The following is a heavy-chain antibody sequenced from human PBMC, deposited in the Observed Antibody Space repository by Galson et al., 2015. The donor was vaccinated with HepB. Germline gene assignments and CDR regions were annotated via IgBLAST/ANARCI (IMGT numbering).Heavy chain of an antibody. CDR1: GYTFKSYW. V-gene: IGHV5-51*01. CDR3: ARAPRRVVSPALRQQSSVTKSGAYDT. CDR2: IYPGDSDT. Sequence: QSGAEVKKPGESLKISCQGSGYTFKSYWIGWVRQMPGKGLEWMGSIYPGDSDTRYSPSFQGPVTFTVDKAISTAYLQWTSLKASDTAMYYCARAPRRVVSPALRQQSSVTKSGAYDTWCQGTMVTVSS. D-gene: IGHD2-2*01. J-gene: IGHJ3*01.